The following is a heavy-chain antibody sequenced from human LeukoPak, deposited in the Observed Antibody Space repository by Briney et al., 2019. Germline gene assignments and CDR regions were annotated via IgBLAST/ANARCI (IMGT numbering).Heavy chain of an antibody. CDR3: ARGPELLWFGELFLGSYYMDV. CDR1: GGTFSSYA. D-gene: IGHD3-10*01. J-gene: IGHJ6*03. Sequence: GASVKVSCKASGGTFSSYAISWVRQAPGQGLEWMGGIIPIFGTANYAQKFQGRVTITADESTSTAYMELSSLRSEDTAVYYCARGPELLWFGELFLGSYYMDVWGKGTTVTISS. CDR2: IIPIFGTA. V-gene: IGHV1-69*13.